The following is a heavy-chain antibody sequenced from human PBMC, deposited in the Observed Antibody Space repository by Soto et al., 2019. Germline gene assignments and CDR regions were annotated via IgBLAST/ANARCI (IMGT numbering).Heavy chain of an antibody. CDR2: IYYSGST. J-gene: IGHJ4*02. CDR3: ASLEGTAYYFDY. Sequence: PSETLSLTCTVSGGSISSYYWSWIRQPPGKGLEWIGYIYYSGSTNYNPSLKSRVTISVDTSKNQFSLKLSSVTAADTAVYYCASLEGTAYYFDYWGQGTLVTVSS. D-gene: IGHD2-21*02. V-gene: IGHV4-59*08. CDR1: GGSISSYY.